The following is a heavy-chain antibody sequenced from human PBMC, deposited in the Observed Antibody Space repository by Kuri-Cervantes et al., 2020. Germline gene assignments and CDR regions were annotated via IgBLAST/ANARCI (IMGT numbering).Heavy chain of an antibody. D-gene: IGHD6-13*01. CDR2: IGTAGDT. CDR3: ARHAAYSSSSHWYFDL. J-gene: IGHJ2*01. V-gene: IGHV3-13*01. CDR1: GFTFSSYD. Sequence: GGSLRLSCAASGFTFSSYDMHWVRQATGKGLEWVSAIGTAGDTYYPGSVKGRFTISRENAKNSLYLQMNSLRAGDTAVYYCARHAAYSSSSHWYFDLWGRGTLVTVSS.